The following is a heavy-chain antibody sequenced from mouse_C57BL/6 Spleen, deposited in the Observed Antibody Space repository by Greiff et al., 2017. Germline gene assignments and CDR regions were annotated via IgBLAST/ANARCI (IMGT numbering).Heavy chain of an antibody. Sequence: QVQLQQSVAELAKPGASVKMSCKASGYTFTSYWMHWVKQRPGQGLEWIGYINPSSGYTKYNQKFKDKATLTADKSSSTAYMQLSSLTDEDSAVYYCAPGKGDYFDDWGQGTTLTVSS. CDR3: APGKGDYFDD. CDR2: INPSSGYT. V-gene: IGHV1-7*01. J-gene: IGHJ2*01. CDR1: GYTFTSYW.